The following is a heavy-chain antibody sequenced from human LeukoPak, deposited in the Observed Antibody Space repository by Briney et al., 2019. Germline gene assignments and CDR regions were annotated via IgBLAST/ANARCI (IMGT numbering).Heavy chain of an antibody. CDR2: ISSSGGTI. V-gene: IGHV3-48*03. Sequence: GGSLRLSCAASGFTFSSYEMNWVRQAPGKGLEWISHISSSGGTIYYADSVNGRFIISRDNARNSLYLQMSSLRAEDTAVYFCARDSLFCTGGSCYSNYFDYWGQGTLVTVSS. CDR1: GFTFSSYE. J-gene: IGHJ4*02. D-gene: IGHD2-15*01. CDR3: ARDSLFCTGGSCYSNYFDY.